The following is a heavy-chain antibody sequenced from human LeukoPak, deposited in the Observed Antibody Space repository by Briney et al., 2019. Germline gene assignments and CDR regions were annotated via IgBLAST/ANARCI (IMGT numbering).Heavy chain of an antibody. J-gene: IGHJ3*02. CDR3: VRDGREGFDI. V-gene: IGHV3-21*06. CDR2: ITTGSDYT. CDR1: GFSFGSYS. Sequence: GGSLRLSCAGFGFSFGSYSMTWVRQAPGKGLEWISSITTGSDYTYYTDSVKGRFTISRDNVKNSLYLQVSSLRAEDTAVYYCVRDGREGFDIWGHGTLVIVSS. D-gene: IGHD5-24*01.